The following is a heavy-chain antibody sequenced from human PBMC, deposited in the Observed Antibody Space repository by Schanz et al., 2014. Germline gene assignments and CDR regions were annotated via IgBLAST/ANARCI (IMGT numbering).Heavy chain of an antibody. J-gene: IGHJ4*02. CDR1: GFSFSSYA. Sequence: EVQLLESGGGLVEPGGSLRLSCAASGFSFSSYAMGWVRQARGKGLEWVAAMDESHSTTYYADSVRGRFTISRDNAENTLFLQMNSPGADDAAVYCCTRNVGGTVGSYFDNWGQGTLXIVSS. V-gene: IGHV3-23*01. CDR2: MDESHSTT. CDR3: TRNVGGTVGSYFDN. D-gene: IGHD3-16*01.